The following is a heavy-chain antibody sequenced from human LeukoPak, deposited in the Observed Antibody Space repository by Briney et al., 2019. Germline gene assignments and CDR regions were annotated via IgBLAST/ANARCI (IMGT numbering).Heavy chain of an antibody. CDR3: ARSLGSGYDFDY. J-gene: IGHJ4*02. CDR2: IYHSGST. V-gene: IGHV4-38-2*02. CDR1: GYSISSGYY. D-gene: IGHD5-12*01. Sequence: SETLSLTCNVSGYSISSGYYWGWIRQPPGKGLQWIGTIYHSGSTYYNPSLRSRVTISVDTSKNQFSLKLSSVTAADTAVYYCARSLGSGYDFDYWGQGTLVTVSS.